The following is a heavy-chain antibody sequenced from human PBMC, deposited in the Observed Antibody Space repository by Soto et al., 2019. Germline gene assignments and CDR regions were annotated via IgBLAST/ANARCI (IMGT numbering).Heavy chain of an antibody. V-gene: IGHV2-5*02. D-gene: IGHD3-22*01. Sequence: QITLKESGPPLVKPTQTLTLTCSVSGFSLTNAGVGVAWIRQPPGKALEWLALINWDDDKRYSPSLRNRVTITKDPSKYQVVLTMTDLDPVDSATYYCAYRRPYVSSAYPLRFDYWGQGTLVTVSS. CDR3: AYRRPYVSSAYPLRFDY. J-gene: IGHJ4*02. CDR2: INWDDDK. CDR1: GFSLTNAGVG.